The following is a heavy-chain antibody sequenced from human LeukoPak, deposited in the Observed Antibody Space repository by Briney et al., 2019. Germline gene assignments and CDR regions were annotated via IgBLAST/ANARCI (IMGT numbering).Heavy chain of an antibody. CDR2: IYTSGST. D-gene: IGHD2-15*01. CDR3: ARSFCHFGGYCSGGTCYKAFDI. Sequence: PSETLSLTCTVSGDSISTYYWSWIRQPAGKGLEWVGRIYTSGSTNYTPSLKSRVTMSVDASKNKFSLNLRSLTAADTAVYYCARSFCHFGGYCSGGTCYKAFDIWGQGTMVTVSS. V-gene: IGHV4-4*07. CDR1: GDSISTYY. J-gene: IGHJ3*02.